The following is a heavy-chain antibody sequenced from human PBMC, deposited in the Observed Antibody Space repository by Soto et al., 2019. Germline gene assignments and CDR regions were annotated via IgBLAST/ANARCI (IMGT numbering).Heavy chain of an antibody. V-gene: IGHV4-30-4*01. CDR2: VYYSGST. J-gene: IGHJ2*01. CDR3: ARMSYYYDKWYFDL. D-gene: IGHD3-22*01. CDR1: GGSINNNDYY. Sequence: QLQESGPGLVKPSQTLSLTCTVSGGSINNNDYYWNWIRQTPGKGLEWIGYVYYSGSTYYIPSLERRLSMSIDKSKNQFSLRLNSVIAADAAIYYCARMSYYYDKWYFDLWGRGTLVAVSS.